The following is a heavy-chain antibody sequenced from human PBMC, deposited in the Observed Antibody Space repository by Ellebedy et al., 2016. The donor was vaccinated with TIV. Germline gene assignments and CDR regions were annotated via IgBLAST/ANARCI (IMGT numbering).Heavy chain of an antibody. CDR2: INHGGST. Sequence: MPGGSLRLSCAVYGGSFSGYFWTWIRQPPGKGLEWIGKINHGGSTNYNPSLKSRVSISVDTSKNQFSLKLTSVTAADTAVYYCARVYNLKGADYWGQGTLVTVSS. J-gene: IGHJ4*02. CDR3: ARVYNLKGADY. CDR1: GGSFSGYF. V-gene: IGHV4-34*01. D-gene: IGHD5-24*01.